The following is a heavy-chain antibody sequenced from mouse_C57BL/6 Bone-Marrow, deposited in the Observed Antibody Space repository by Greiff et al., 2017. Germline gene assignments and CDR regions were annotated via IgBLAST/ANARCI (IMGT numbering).Heavy chain of an antibody. CDR3: AKNGNYDYFDY. Sequence: QVQLQQSGPELVKPGASVKISCKASGYSFTSYYIHWVKQRPGQGLEWIGWIYPGSGNTKYNEKFKGKATLTADTSSSTAYMQLSSLTSEDSAVYYCAKNGNYDYFDYWGQGTTLTVSS. CDR2: IYPGSGNT. V-gene: IGHV1-66*01. CDR1: GYSFTSYY. J-gene: IGHJ2*01. D-gene: IGHD2-1*01.